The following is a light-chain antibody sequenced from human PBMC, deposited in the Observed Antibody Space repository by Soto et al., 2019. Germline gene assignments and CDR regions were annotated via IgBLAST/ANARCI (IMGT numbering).Light chain of an antibody. CDR1: SSDVANYNY. J-gene: IGLJ1*01. CDR3: CSYAGTYTRV. Sequence: QSVLTQPRSVSGSPGQSVTISCTRTSSDVANYNYVSWYQQHPGKAPELMIYDVNKRPSGVPYRFSGFKSGNTASLTISGLQAEDEADYYCCSYAGTYTRVFGTGTKVTLL. V-gene: IGLV2-11*01. CDR2: DVN.